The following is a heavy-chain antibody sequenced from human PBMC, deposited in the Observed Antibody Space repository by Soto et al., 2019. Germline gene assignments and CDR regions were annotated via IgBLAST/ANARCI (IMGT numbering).Heavy chain of an antibody. J-gene: IGHJ6*03. D-gene: IGHD1-7*01. CDR3: AKDIRITGTSAYYMDV. V-gene: IGHV4-34*09. CDR2: IYYSGST. Sequence: PSETLSLTCAVYGGSFSCYYWSWIRQPPGKGLEWIGYIYYSGSTYYNPSLKSRVTISVDTSKNQFSLKLSSVTAADTALYYCAKDIRITGTSAYYMDVWGKGTTVTVSS. CDR1: GGSFSCYY.